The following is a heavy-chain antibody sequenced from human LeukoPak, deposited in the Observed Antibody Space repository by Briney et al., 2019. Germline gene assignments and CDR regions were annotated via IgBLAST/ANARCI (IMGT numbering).Heavy chain of an antibody. D-gene: IGHD2-21*01. V-gene: IGHV3-30*02. CDR3: AKGGSILWSHPAEYFQH. CDR1: GFTFSSYG. CDR2: IRYDGSNK. Sequence: TGGSLRLSCAASGFTFSSYGMHWVRQAPGKGLEWVAFIRYDGSNKYYADSVKGRFTISRDNSKNTLYLQMNSLRAEDTAVYYCAKGGSILWSHPAEYFQHWGQGTLVTVSS. J-gene: IGHJ1*01.